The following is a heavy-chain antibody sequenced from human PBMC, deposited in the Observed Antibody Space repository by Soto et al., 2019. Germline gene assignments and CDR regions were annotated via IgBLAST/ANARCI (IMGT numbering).Heavy chain of an antibody. CDR2: ISYSAST. Sequence: QVQLHESGPGLVKPSQTLSLTCTVSGDSMTTVGYYWTWIRQHPGQGLEWIGFISYSASTYYSSSLKGRVATSADASKNQFSLKLNSVTAAHTAVYYCTRGHYWGQGTLVTVSS. V-gene: IGHV4-31*03. J-gene: IGHJ4*02. CDR1: GDSMTTVGYY. CDR3: TRGHY.